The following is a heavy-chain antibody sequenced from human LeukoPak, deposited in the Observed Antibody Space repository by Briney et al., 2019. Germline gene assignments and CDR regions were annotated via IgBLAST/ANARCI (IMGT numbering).Heavy chain of an antibody. J-gene: IGHJ4*02. Sequence: ASVKVSCKASGYTFTSYYMHWVRQAPGQGLEWMGIINPSGGSTSYAQKFQGRVTMTRDTSTSTVYMELSSLRSGDTAVYYCARVGYSYGRGDYWGQGTLVTVSS. CDR3: ARVGYSYGRGDY. D-gene: IGHD5-18*01. V-gene: IGHV1-46*01. CDR1: GYTFTSYY. CDR2: INPSGGST.